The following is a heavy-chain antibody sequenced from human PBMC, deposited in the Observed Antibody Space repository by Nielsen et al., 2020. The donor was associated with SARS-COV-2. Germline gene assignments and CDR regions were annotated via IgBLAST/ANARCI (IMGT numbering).Heavy chain of an antibody. CDR1: GDSISSYY. J-gene: IGHJ5*02. Sequence: SETLSLTCSVSGDSISSYYWNWIRQPPGKGLEWIGFTYHSGSTNYNPSLKSRVTISVDRSKNQFSLKLTSVTTADTAVYYCASGQTPTGRAYSGTFRFDPWGQGTLVTVSS. CDR3: ASGQTPTGRAYSGTFRFDP. V-gene: IGHV4-59*01. D-gene: IGHD1-26*01. CDR2: TYHSGST.